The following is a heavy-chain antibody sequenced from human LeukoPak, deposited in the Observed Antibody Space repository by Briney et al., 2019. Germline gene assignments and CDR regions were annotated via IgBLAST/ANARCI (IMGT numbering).Heavy chain of an antibody. CDR3: ASLWLNYYYYYGMDV. Sequence: SVKVSCKASGGTFSSYAISWVRQAPGQGLEWMGGIIPIFGTANYAQKFQGRVTITADESTSTAYMELSSLRSEDTAVYYCASLWLNYYYYYGMDVRGQGTTVTVSS. D-gene: IGHD5-18*01. V-gene: IGHV1-69*13. CDR1: GGTFSSYA. J-gene: IGHJ6*02. CDR2: IIPIFGTA.